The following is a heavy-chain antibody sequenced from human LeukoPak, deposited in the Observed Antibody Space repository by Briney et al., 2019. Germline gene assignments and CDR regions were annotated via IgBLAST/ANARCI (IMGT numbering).Heavy chain of an antibody. D-gene: IGHD6-13*01. CDR3: AKDRLSGWSFGGPRFDP. CDR1: GFTVSSKY. CDR2: ITGSGDTT. Sequence: GGSLRLSCAASGFTVSSKYMIWVRQAPGKGLEWVSAITGSGDTTYYADSVQGRFTISRDNSKNTLYVEMNGLRADDTAVYYCAKDRLSGWSFGGPRFDPWGQGTLVTVSP. V-gene: IGHV3-23*01. J-gene: IGHJ5*02.